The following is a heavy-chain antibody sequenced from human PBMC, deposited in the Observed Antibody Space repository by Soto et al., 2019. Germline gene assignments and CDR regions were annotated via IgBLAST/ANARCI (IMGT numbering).Heavy chain of an antibody. V-gene: IGHV1-18*01. CDR3: ARQKVLLFLPDF. Sequence: VQLVQSGGEMKKPGASVKVSCKASGFPFSDSGIAWVRQAPGQGLEWMAWISIHSGKTTYAQALQDRVTLTTDTSTNTAYLELRGLRSDDTAVYYCARQKVLLFLPDFWGKGTLVTVSS. CDR1: GFPFSDSG. CDR2: ISIHSGKT. D-gene: IGHD3-10*01. J-gene: IGHJ4*02.